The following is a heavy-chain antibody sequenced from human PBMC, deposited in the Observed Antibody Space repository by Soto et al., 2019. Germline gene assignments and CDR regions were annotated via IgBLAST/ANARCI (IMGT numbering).Heavy chain of an antibody. CDR1: LFTFSSYA. D-gene: IGHD1-26*01. J-gene: IGHJ4*02. CDR3: AKDRRSGSDDY. V-gene: IGHV3-23*01. CDR2: ISGSGGST. Sequence: VRSLRLSCTASLFTFSSYAMSWVRHTPGKWLEWFSAISGSGGSTYYADSVRGRFTISRDNSKNTLYLQMNSLRAEDTAVYYCAKDRRSGSDDYWGQGTLVSVSS.